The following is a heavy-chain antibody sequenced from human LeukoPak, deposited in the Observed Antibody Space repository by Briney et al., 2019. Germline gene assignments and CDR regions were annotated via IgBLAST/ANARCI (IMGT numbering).Heavy chain of an antibody. CDR1: GGSISSYY. J-gene: IGHJ4*02. D-gene: IGHD1-26*01. Sequence: SETLSLTCTVSGGSISSYYWSWIRQPPGKGLEWIGYIYYSGSTNYNPSLKSRVTISVDTSKNQFSLKLNSVTAADTAVYYCARGGSSGSYYHFYYWGQGTLVTVSS. V-gene: IGHV4-59*01. CDR2: IYYSGST. CDR3: ARGGSSGSYYHFYY.